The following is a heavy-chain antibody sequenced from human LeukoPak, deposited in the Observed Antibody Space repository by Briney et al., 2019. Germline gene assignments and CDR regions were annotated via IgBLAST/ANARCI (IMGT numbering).Heavy chain of an antibody. J-gene: IGHJ6*04. CDR2: ISSISTTI. CDR1: GFTFSSYG. V-gene: IGHV3-48*04. D-gene: IGHD3-10*02. CDR3: AELGITMIGGV. Sequence: GGSLGLSCAASGFTFSSYGMNWVRQAPGKGLEWVSYISSISTTIYYADSVKGRFTISRDNAKNSLYLQMNSLRAEDTAVYYCAELGITMIGGVWGKGTTVTISS.